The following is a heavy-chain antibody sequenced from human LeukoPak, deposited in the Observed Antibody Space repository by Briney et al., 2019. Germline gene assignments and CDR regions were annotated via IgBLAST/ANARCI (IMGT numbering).Heavy chain of an antibody. CDR3: ARDKAVYCSGGSCYGTTDD. D-gene: IGHD2-15*01. J-gene: IGHJ4*02. CDR1: GYTFTSYG. V-gene: IGHV1-18*01. CDR2: ISAYNGNT. Sequence: GASVKVSCKASGYTFTSYGISWLRQAPGQGLEWMGWISAYNGNTNYAQKLQGRVTMTTDTSTSTAYMELRSLRSDDTAVYYCARDKAVYCSGGSCYGTTDDWGQGTLVTVSS.